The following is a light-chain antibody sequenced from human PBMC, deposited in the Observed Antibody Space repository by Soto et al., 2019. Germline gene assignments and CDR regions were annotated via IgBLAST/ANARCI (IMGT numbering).Light chain of an antibody. CDR3: QQYNRYPA. Sequence: DIQMCPSPSTLSASVGDRVTITCRARQSISSCLASYQHKPGKAPKLLLCDAASLQPVISSRFSGSGSGTEFTLTISSLQPDDLATYYCQQYNRYPAFGQGPKVDIK. CDR2: DAA. V-gene: IGKV1-5*01. CDR1: QSISSC. J-gene: IGKJ1*01.